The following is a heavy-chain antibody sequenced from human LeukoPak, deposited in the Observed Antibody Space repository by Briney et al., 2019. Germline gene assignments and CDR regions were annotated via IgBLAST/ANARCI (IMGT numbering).Heavy chain of an antibody. CDR3: AKFPPYCGSTSCNDAFDI. V-gene: IGHV3-30*18. Sequence: PGGSLRLSCAASGFTFSSYGMHWVRQAPGKGLEWVAVISYDGNYKYYADSVKGRFTISRDNSKNTLCLQMNSLRAEDTAVYYCAKFPPYCGSTSCNDAFDIWGQGTMVTVSS. CDR1: GFTFSSYG. CDR2: ISYDGNYK. J-gene: IGHJ3*02. D-gene: IGHD2-2*01.